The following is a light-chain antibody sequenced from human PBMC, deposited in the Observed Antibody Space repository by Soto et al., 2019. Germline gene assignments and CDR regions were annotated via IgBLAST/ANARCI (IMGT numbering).Light chain of an antibody. CDR1: SSDVGGYNY. J-gene: IGLJ1*01. Sequence: QSALTQPASVSGSPGQSITISCTGNSSDVGGYNYVSWYQHHPGKAPKLMIYEVTNRPSGVSNRFSGSKSGNTASLTISGLQAEDEADYYCSSYTSSSPLVFGTGTKLTVL. CDR2: EVT. V-gene: IGLV2-14*01. CDR3: SSYTSSSPLV.